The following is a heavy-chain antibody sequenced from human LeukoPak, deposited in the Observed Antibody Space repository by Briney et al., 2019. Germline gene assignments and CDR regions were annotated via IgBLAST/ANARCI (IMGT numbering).Heavy chain of an antibody. D-gene: IGHD3-3*01. CDR3: AKEWTIFGVVIMPFDY. Sequence: GGSLRLSCAASGFTVSSNYMSWVRQAPGKGLEWVSVIYSGGSTYYADSVKGRFTISRDNSKNTLYLQMNSLRAEDTAVYYCAKEWTIFGVVIMPFDYWGQGTLVTVSS. CDR2: IYSGGST. J-gene: IGHJ4*02. CDR1: GFTVSSNY. V-gene: IGHV3-66*01.